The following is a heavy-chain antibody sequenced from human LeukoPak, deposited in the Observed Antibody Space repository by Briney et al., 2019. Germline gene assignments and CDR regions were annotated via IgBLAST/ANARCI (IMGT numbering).Heavy chain of an antibody. V-gene: IGHV3-48*03. J-gene: IGHJ6*02. D-gene: IGHD1-26*01. CDR1: GFTFSSYE. CDR3: ARVGPYYYYYGMDV. Sequence: PGGSLRLSCAASGFTFSSYEKNWVRQAPGKGLEGVSYISSSSSSIYYVDSVKGRFTVSRDNAKNSLYLQMNSLRAEDTAVYYCARVGPYYYYYGMDVWGQGTTVTVSS. CDR2: ISSSSSSI.